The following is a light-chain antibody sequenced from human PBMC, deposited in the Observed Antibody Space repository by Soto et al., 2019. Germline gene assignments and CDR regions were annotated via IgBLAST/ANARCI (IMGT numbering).Light chain of an antibody. V-gene: IGKV3-11*01. CDR1: QSVSSS. Sequence: IVLTQSPATLSLSPWERATLSCRASQSVSSSLAWYQQKPGQAPRLLIYGASNGATGTPARFSGAGSGTDFTLTISSLEPEDFAVYYCQQRYNWPLTFGGGTKVDIK. CDR3: QQRYNWPLT. J-gene: IGKJ4*01. CDR2: GAS.